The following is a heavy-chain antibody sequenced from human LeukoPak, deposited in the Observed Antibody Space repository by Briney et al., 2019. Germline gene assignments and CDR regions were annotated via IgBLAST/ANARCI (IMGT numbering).Heavy chain of an antibody. V-gene: IGHV1-46*01. D-gene: IGHD2-15*01. CDR1: GRTFSSYA. Sequence: ASVKVSCKASGRTFSSYAISWVRQAPGQGLEWMGIINPSGGSTSYAQKFQGRVTMTRDTSTSTVYMELSSLRSEDTAVYYCARERDIVVVVAAPPEFYGMDVWGQGTTVTVSS. CDR3: ARERDIVVVVAAPPEFYGMDV. J-gene: IGHJ6*02. CDR2: INPSGGST.